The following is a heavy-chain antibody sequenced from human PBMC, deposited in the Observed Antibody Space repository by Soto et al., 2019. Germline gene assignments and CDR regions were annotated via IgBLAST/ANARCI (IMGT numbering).Heavy chain of an antibody. CDR2: ISYSGST. CDR1: GGSMESYF. Sequence: QVQLQESGPGLVKPSETLSLTCTVSGGSMESYFWSWIRQPPGKGLEWIGYISYSGSTNYNPSVMSPLTISVDTSKSQFPLTLSSMTAADTAVYYCARHASIAVAGFWYFDIWGRGTLVSVSS. J-gene: IGHJ2*01. V-gene: IGHV4-59*08. CDR3: ARHASIAVAGFWYFDI. D-gene: IGHD6-19*01.